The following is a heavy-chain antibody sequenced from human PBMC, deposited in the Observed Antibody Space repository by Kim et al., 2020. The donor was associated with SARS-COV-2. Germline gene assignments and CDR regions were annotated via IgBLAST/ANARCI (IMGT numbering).Heavy chain of an antibody. CDR3: ARSLTVAGGIYYYYGM. J-gene: IGHJ6*01. CDR2: IYYSGST. CDR1: GGSISSSSYY. D-gene: IGHD6-19*01. Sequence: SETLSLTCTVSGGSISSSSYYWGWIRQPPGKGLEWIGSIYYSGSTYYNPSLKSRVTISVDTSKNQFSLKLSSVTAADTAVHYCARSLTVAGGIYYYYGM. V-gene: IGHV4-39*01.